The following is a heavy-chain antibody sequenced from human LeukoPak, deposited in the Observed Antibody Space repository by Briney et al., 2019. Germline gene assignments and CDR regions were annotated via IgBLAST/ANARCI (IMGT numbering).Heavy chain of an antibody. CDR1: GFTSDEYA. CDR2: ISWSSGSI. J-gene: IGHJ5*02. D-gene: IGHD3-10*01. Sequence: GGSLRLSCAASGFTSDEYAMHGVRQAPGKGLEGVSGISWSSGSIVFVDAVKGRLTISRENAKNYLHLQLNSLRAEDPALYYRAKGYGSGSYERGNWFDPWRQATLVTVSS. CDR3: AKGYGSGSYERGNWFDP. V-gene: IGHV3-9*02.